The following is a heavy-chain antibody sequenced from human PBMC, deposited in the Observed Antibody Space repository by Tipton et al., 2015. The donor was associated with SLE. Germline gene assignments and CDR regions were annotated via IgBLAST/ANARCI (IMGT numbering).Heavy chain of an antibody. J-gene: IGHJ4*02. CDR1: GFTFSSYS. CDR2: ISSSSSYI. CDR3: ARGGSDFWTEGGYFVY. V-gene: IGHV3-21*01. Sequence: SLRLSCAASGFTFSSYSMNWVRQAPGKGLEWVSSISSSSSYIYYANSVKGRFTISRDNAKNSLYLQMNSLRAEDTAVYYCARGGSDFWTEGGYFVYWGQGTLVTVSS. D-gene: IGHD3-3*01.